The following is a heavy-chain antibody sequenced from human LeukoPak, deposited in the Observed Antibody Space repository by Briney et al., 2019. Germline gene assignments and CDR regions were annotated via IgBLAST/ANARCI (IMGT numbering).Heavy chain of an antibody. CDR1: GFTFSSYT. D-gene: IGHD1-1*01. Sequence: PGGSLRLSCSVSGFTFSSYTINWVRQAPAKGLERVSSISSSSSYIYYADSVKGRFTISRDNAKNSLSLQMNSLRAEDTAVYYCARDRLLEDRDYHYYYYMDVWGIGTTVTVSS. CDR3: ARDRLLEDRDYHYYYYMDV. V-gene: IGHV3-21*01. J-gene: IGHJ6*03. CDR2: ISSSSSYI.